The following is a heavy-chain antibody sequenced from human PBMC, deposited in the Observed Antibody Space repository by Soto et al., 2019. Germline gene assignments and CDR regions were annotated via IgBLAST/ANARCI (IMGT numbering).Heavy chain of an antibody. CDR2: ISSSSSTI. V-gene: IGHV3-48*02. Sequence: ESGGGLVQPGGSLRLSCAASGFTFSSYSMNWVRQAPGKGLEWVSYISSSSSTIYYAVSVKGRFTISRDNAKNSLYLQMNSLRDEDTAVYYCARDPRSPYYYDSSGYFDYWGQGTLVTVSS. CDR1: GFTFSSYS. J-gene: IGHJ4*02. D-gene: IGHD3-22*01. CDR3: ARDPRSPYYYDSSGYFDY.